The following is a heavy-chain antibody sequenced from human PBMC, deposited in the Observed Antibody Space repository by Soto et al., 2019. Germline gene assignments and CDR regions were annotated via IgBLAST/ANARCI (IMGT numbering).Heavy chain of an antibody. Sequence: GGSLRLSCAASGFTFSSYAMHWVRQAPGKGLEWVAVISYDGSNKYYADSVKGRFTISRDNSKNTLYLQMNILRAEDTAVYYCAKAFEPYGYLDNWFDPWGQGTLVTVSS. CDR3: AKAFEPYGYLDNWFDP. D-gene: IGHD5-18*01. V-gene: IGHV3-30-3*01. CDR2: ISYDGSNK. J-gene: IGHJ5*02. CDR1: GFTFSSYA.